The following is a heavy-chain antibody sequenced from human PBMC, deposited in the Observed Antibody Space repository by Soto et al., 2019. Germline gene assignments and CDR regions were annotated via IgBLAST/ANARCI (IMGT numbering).Heavy chain of an antibody. D-gene: IGHD3-9*01. J-gene: IGHJ5*02. CDR3: VKVSTFSDILTGYYSTNFFDP. V-gene: IGHV3-64D*06. CDR1: GFIFSEYS. CDR2: ISSDGDIT. Sequence: GGSLRLSCSASGFIFSEYSMHWVRQAPGKGLQYVSTISSDGDITYYADSVKGRFTISRDNSKNTLYLQMNSLRPEDTAVYYCVKVSTFSDILTGYYSTNFFDPWGQGTLVTVSS.